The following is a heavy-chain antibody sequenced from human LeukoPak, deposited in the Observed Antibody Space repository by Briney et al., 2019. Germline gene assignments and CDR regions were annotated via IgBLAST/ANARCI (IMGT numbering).Heavy chain of an antibody. V-gene: IGHV4-39*01. Sequence: SETLSLTCTVSGGSISSYYWGWIRQPPGKGLEWIGSIFYSGNTYYNPSLKSRVTISVDTSKNQFSLKLSSVTAADTAVYYCARLSLDGVDYWGQGTLVTVSS. D-gene: IGHD1-1*01. CDR2: IFYSGNT. J-gene: IGHJ4*02. CDR3: ARLSLDGVDY. CDR1: GGSISSYY.